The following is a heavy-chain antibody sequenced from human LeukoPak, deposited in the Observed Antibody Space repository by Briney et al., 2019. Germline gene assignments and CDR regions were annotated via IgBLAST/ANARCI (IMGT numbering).Heavy chain of an antibody. J-gene: IGHJ6*02. D-gene: IGHD2-15*01. CDR2: ISGSGGST. Sequence: PGGSLRLSCAASGFTFSSYAMSWVRQAPGKGLEWVSAISGSGGSTYYADSVKGRFTISRDNSKNTLYLQMNSLRAEDTAVYYCAKYIGPGLYYYYGMDVWGQGTTVTVSS. CDR1: GFTFSSYA. CDR3: AKYIGPGLYYYYGMDV. V-gene: IGHV3-23*01.